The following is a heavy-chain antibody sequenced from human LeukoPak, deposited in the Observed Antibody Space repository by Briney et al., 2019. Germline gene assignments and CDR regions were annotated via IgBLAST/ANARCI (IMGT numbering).Heavy chain of an antibody. CDR1: GYTFISYD. J-gene: IGHJ4*02. CDR3: ARVDPFDY. Sequence: ASVKVSCKASGYTFISYDINWVRQAPGQGLEWMGWINPNSGGTNYAQKFQGRVTMTRDTSISTAYMELSRLRSDDTAVYYCARVDPFDYWGQGTLVTVSS. V-gene: IGHV1-2*02. CDR2: INPNSGGT.